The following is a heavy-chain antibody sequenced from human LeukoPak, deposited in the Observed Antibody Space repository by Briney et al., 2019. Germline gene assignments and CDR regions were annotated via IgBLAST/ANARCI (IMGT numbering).Heavy chain of an antibody. V-gene: IGHV5-51*01. CDR1: GYSFTSYW. J-gene: IGHJ6*03. CDR3: ARHLNGPGGRYYYYYYMDV. CDR2: IYPGDSDT. Sequence: GESLKISCQGSGYSFTSYWIGWVRQMPGKGLEWMGIIYPGDSDTRYSPSFQGQVTISADKSISTAYLQWSSLKASDTAMYYCARHLNGPGGRYYYYYYMDVWGKGTTVTISS. D-gene: IGHD2-15*01.